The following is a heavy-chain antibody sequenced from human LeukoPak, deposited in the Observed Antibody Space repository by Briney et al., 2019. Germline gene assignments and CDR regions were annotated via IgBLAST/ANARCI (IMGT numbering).Heavy chain of an antibody. D-gene: IGHD3-16*01. CDR2: IKQDGSEK. V-gene: IGHV3-7*01. Sequence: GGSLRLSCVASGFTFSRYWMSWVRQAPGKGLEWVANIKQDGSEKYYVGSVNGRFSISRDNAKNLVYLQMNSLRAEDTAVYYCARVGVNTYDYGYWGQGTLVTVSS. J-gene: IGHJ4*02. CDR1: GFTFSRYW. CDR3: ARVGVNTYDYGY.